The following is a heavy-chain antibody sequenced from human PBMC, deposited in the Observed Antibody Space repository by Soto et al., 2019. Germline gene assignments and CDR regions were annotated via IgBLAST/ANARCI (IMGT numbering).Heavy chain of an antibody. D-gene: IGHD3-9*01. J-gene: IGHJ4*02. V-gene: IGHV3-23*01. Sequence: PGGSLRLSCAASGFTFSSYAMSWVRQAPGKGLEWVSAISGSGGSTYYADSVKGRFTISRDNSKNTLYLQMNSLRAEDTAVYYCANLPYYDILTGYYNFDYWGQGTLVTVSS. CDR2: ISGSGGST. CDR1: GFTFSSYA. CDR3: ANLPYYDILTGYYNFDY.